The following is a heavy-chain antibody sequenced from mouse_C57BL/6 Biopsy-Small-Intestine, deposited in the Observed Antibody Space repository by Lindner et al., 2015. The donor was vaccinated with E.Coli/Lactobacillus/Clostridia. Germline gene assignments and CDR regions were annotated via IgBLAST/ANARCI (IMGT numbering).Heavy chain of an antibody. CDR1: GYAFSNSW. J-gene: IGHJ2*01. Sequence: VQLQESGPELVNPGASVKISCKASGYAFSNSWMDWVRQRPGEGLEWIGRIYPGDGSTNYNGKFTGKATLTADKSSSTAYVQLRSLTSEDSAVYFCARSGDYYAYYFDYWGQGTTPTVSS. V-gene: IGHV1-82*01. D-gene: IGHD1-1*01. CDR2: IYPGDGST. CDR3: ARSGDYYAYYFDY.